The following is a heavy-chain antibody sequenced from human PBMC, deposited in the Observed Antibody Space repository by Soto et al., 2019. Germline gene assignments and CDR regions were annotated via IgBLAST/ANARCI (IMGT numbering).Heavy chain of an antibody. J-gene: IGHJ4*02. Sequence: ESLKISCKTSGYNFGTYWIAWVRQVPGKGLEWMGMIYPDDSDTRYSPSFKGQVTMSVDRSTRTAFLQWSSLKASDTALYFCARQKSPLVTAPTVQWGAGTLVTVPS. D-gene: IGHD2-21*02. CDR3: ARQKSPLVTAPTVQ. V-gene: IGHV5-51*01. CDR1: GYNFGTYW. CDR2: IYPDDSDT.